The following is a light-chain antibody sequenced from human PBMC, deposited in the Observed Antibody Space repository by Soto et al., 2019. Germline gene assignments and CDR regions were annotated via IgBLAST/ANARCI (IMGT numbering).Light chain of an antibody. CDR2: DAS. CDR3: RRGVT. CDR1: QSLTTNY. V-gene: IGKV3-20*01. J-gene: IGKJ4*01. Sequence: EIVLTQSPGTLSLSPGERATLSCRASQSLTTNYLAWYQKKPGQAPRLLIYDASSRATGIPDRFSGSGSGTAFTLTIARLDRDDFAVFYCRRGVTFGGGTKVEIK.